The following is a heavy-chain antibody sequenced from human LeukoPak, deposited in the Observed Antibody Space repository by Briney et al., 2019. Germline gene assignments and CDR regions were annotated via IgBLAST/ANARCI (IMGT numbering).Heavy chain of an antibody. CDR3: ARVLGYDILTGYYGYNWFDP. V-gene: IGHV1-18*01. Sequence: ASVKVSCKASGYTFTSYGISWVRQAPGHGLEWMGWISAYNGNTNYAQKLQGRVTMTTDTSTSTAYMELRSLRSDDTAVYYCARVLGYDILTGYYGYNWFDPWGQGTLVTVSS. J-gene: IGHJ5*02. CDR1: GYTFTSYG. CDR2: ISAYNGNT. D-gene: IGHD3-9*01.